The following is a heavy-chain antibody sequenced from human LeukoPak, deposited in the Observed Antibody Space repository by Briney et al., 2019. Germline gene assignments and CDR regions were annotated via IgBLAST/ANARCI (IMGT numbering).Heavy chain of an antibody. CDR1: GYTFTGYY. J-gene: IGHJ4*02. Sequence: ASVTVSCKASGYTFTGYYMHWVRQAPGQRLEWMGWINAGNGNTKYSQKFQGRVTITRDTSASTAYMELSSLRSEDTAVYYCARADKYQLPSYFDYWGQGTLVTVSS. CDR2: INAGNGNT. CDR3: ARADKYQLPSYFDY. V-gene: IGHV1-3*01. D-gene: IGHD2-2*01.